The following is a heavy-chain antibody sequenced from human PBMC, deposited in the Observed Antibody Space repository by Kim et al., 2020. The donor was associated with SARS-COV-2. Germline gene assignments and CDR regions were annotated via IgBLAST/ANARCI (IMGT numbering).Heavy chain of an antibody. CDR2: IYYSGTT. CDR3: VRHRYYETSGSNWFDP. D-gene: IGHD3-22*01. Sequence: SETLSLTCSVSGGSVSSERYNWNWIRLPPGKGLEWIGYIYYSGTTKYNPSLKNRVTISVDTSKNQFSLKLSSVTAADTAVYYCVRHRYYETSGSNWFDPWGQGTLVTVSS. CDR1: GGSVSSERYN. J-gene: IGHJ5*02. V-gene: IGHV4-61*01.